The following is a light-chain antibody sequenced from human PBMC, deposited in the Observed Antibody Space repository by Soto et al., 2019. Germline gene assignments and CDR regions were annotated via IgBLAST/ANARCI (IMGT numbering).Light chain of an antibody. CDR1: QSISSS. Sequence: EIVLTQSPATLSLSPGERATLSCRASQSISSSLAWYQQRPGRAPRLLIYDASSRATGFPARFSGSGSGTDFTLTIGSLEPEDFAVYYCQQRSEWPRTFGQGTKV. J-gene: IGKJ1*01. CDR2: DAS. CDR3: QQRSEWPRT. V-gene: IGKV3-11*01.